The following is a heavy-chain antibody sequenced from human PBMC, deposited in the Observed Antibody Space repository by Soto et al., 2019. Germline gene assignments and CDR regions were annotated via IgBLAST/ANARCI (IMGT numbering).Heavy chain of an antibody. J-gene: IGHJ3*02. V-gene: IGHV3-30-3*01. CDR3: ARTTPTYYDFWSGPGDAFDI. CDR1: GFTFRSYA. Sequence: QVQLVESGGGVVQPGRSLRLSCAASGFTFRSYAMHWVRQAPGKGLEWVAVISYDGSNKYYADSVKGRFTISRDNSKNTLYLQMNSLRAEDTAVYYCARTTPTYYDFWSGPGDAFDIWGQGTMVTVSS. CDR2: ISYDGSNK. D-gene: IGHD3-3*01.